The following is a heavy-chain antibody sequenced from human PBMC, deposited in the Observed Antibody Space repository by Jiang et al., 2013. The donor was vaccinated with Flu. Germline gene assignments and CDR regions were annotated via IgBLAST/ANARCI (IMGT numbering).Heavy chain of an antibody. Sequence: LLKPSETLSLTCAVYGGSFSGYYWSWIRQPPGKGLEWIGEINHSGSTNYNPSLKSRVTISVDTSKNQFSLKLSSVTAADTAVYYCARIPAGFWSGYPYYFDYWGQGTLVTVSS. V-gene: IGHV4-34*01. CDR1: GGSFSGYY. D-gene: IGHD3-3*01. CDR2: INHSGST. CDR3: ARIPAGFWSGYPYYFDY. J-gene: IGHJ4*02.